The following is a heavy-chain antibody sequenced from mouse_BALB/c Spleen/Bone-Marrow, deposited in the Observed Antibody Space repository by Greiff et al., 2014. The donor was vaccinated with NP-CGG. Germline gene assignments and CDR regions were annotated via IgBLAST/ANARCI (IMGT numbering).Heavy chain of an antibody. CDR1: GYTFTSYW. CDR2: IYPGRGST. D-gene: IGHD1-1*01. CDR3: TRSPITTVVAETMDY. Sequence: LQQPGSELVRPGASVKLSCKASGYTFTSYWMHWVKQRPGQGLEWIGNIYPGRGSTNYDEKFKTKATLTVDTSSSTAYMQLSGLTSEDSAVYYCTRSPITTVVAETMDYWGQGTSVTVSS. J-gene: IGHJ4*01. V-gene: IGHV1S22*01.